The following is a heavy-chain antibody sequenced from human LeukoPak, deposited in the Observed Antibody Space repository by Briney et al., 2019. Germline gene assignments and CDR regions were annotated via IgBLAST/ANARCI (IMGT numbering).Heavy chain of an antibody. CDR1: GGSISSGGYY. J-gene: IGHJ4*02. D-gene: IGHD6-19*01. CDR2: IYYSGST. CDR3: ARESRWLGRVNFDY. V-gene: IGHV4-31*03. Sequence: SETLSPTCTVSGGSISSGGYYWSWIRQHPGKGLEWIGYIYYSGSTCYNPSLKSRVTISVDTSKNQFSLKLSSVTAADTAVYYCARESRWLGRVNFDYWGQGTLVTVSS.